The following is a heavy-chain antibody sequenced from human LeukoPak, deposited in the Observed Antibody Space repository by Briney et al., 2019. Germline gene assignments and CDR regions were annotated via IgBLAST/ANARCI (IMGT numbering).Heavy chain of an antibody. CDR1: GYTISSSYY. D-gene: IGHD3-22*01. Sequence: RPSETLSLTCTVSGYTISSSYYWGWIRQPPGKGLEWIGSMSYSGRTYYNPSLKTRVTVSLDTSKNQFSLNLISVTAEDTAVYYCAKVPYDSSGYYYFDYWGQGTLVTVSS. J-gene: IGHJ4*02. CDR3: AKVPYDSSGYYYFDY. CDR2: MSYSGRT. V-gene: IGHV4-38-2*02.